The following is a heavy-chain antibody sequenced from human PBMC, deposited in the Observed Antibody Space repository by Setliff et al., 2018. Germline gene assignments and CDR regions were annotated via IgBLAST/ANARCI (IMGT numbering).Heavy chain of an antibody. Sequence: SETLSLTCTVYGGSFSDHFWSWIRQPPGKGLEWIGSIYYSGSTYYNPSLKSRVTISVDTSKNQFSLKLSSVTAADTAVYYCARLWNLGAFDIWGQGTMVTVSS. CDR1: GGSFSDHF. CDR3: ARLWNLGAFDI. D-gene: IGHD1-7*01. V-gene: IGHV4-34*01. CDR2: IYYSGST. J-gene: IGHJ3*02.